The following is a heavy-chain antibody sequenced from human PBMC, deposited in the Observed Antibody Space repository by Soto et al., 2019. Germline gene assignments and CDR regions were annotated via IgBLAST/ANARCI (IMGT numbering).Heavy chain of an antibody. CDR1: GGSFSGYY. V-gene: IGHV4-34*01. Sequence: SETLSLTCAVYGGSFSGYYWSWIRQPPGKGLEWIGEINHSGSTNYNPSLKSRVTISVDTSKNQFSLNLSSVTAADTAVYYCARGRSDYYDSSGYPLRSYYFDYWGQGTLVTVSS. CDR2: INHSGST. CDR3: ARGRSDYYDSSGYPLRSYYFDY. D-gene: IGHD3-22*01. J-gene: IGHJ4*02.